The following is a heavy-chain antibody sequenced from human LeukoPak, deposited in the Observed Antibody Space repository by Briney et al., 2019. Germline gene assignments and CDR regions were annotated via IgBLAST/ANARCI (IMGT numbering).Heavy chain of an antibody. CDR2: INPNSGGT. CDR3: AIQIVVVTAFDY. V-gene: IGHV1-2*06. J-gene: IGHJ4*02. Sequence: ASVKVSCKASGYTFTGYYMHWVRQAPGQGLEWMARINPNSGGTNYAQKFQGRVTMTRDTSISTAYMELSRLRSDDTAVYYCAIQIVVVTAFDYWGQGTLVTVSS. CDR1: GYTFTGYY. D-gene: IGHD3-22*01.